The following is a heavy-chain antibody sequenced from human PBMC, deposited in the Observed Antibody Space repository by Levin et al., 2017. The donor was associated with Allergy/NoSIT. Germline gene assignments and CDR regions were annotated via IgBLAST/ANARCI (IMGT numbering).Heavy chain of an antibody. CDR1: GFTFNKYA. V-gene: IGHV3-23*01. CDR2: ISGSGATT. D-gene: IGHD1-14*01. J-gene: IGHJ4*02. Sequence: GESLKISCEASGFTFNKYAMAWVRQAPGKGLEWVSGISGSGATTNYAASVEGRFTISRDNSKNTVYLQMNSLRAEDTAVYYCAKGLWGGNPIFGCWGQGTLVTVSS. CDR3: AKGLWGGNPIFGC.